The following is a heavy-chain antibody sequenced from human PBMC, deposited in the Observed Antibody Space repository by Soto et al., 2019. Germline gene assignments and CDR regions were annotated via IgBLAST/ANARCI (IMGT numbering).Heavy chain of an antibody. D-gene: IGHD6-19*01. Sequence: QVQLVQSGAAVKKPGSSVKVSCKASGGTHSYNAFSWVRQAPGQGLEWMGGIVTVFGTANHAQKFQGRVTITADEPTSTVYMELSSLRSEDTAVYYCARPQGSGWRFNALDFWGQGTMVTVSS. V-gene: IGHV1-69*01. CDR2: IVTVFGTA. CDR3: ARPQGSGWRFNALDF. CDR1: GGTHSYNA. J-gene: IGHJ3*01.